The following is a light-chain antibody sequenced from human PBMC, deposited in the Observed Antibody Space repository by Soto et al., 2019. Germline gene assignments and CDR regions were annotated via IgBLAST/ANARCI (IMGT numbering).Light chain of an antibody. CDR3: SSYTSNNTWE. CDR1: SSDVGGYNY. V-gene: IGLV2-14*01. Sequence: QSALTQPASVSGSPGQSITISCTGTSSDVGGYNYVSWLQQHPGKAPKLMIYEVSDRPSGVSNRFSGSKSGNTASLTISGLQAEDESDYYCSSYTSNNTWEFGGGTKLTVL. CDR2: EVS. J-gene: IGLJ3*02.